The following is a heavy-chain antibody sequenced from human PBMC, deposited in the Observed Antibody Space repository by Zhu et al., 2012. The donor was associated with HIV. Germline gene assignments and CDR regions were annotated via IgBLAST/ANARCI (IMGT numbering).Heavy chain of an antibody. CDR3: ARQGSELVRGFGAFEI. Sequence: QVQLKESGPGLVKPSQSLSLTCSVSGDSIHGGSHYWGWIRQSPGKGLEWIGSIYFSGSTYYNPSLESRVTISLDRSKNQFSLKLTSVTAADTAVYYCARQGSELVRGFGAFEIWGQGTMVVVSS. D-gene: IGHD3-10*01. CDR2: IYFSGST. CDR1: GDSIHGGSHY. J-gene: IGHJ3*02. V-gene: IGHV4-39*01.